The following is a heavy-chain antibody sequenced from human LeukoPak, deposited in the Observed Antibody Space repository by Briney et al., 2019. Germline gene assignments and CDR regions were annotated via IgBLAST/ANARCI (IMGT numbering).Heavy chain of an antibody. CDR2: VSDSGGKT. J-gene: IGHJ4*02. D-gene: IGHD6-19*01. V-gene: IGHV3-23*01. CDR1: GFTFSTFSNYG. Sequence: GGSLRLSCEASGFTFSTFSNYGMSWVRQAPGKGLEWVSAVSDSGGKTYYADSMKGRFTISRDNSKNTLYLQMNSLRAEDTAVYYCAKHGSGRYFDYWGQGTLVTVSS. CDR3: AKHGSGRYFDY.